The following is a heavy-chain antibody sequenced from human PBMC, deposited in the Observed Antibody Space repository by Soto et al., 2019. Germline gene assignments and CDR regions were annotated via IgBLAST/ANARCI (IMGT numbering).Heavy chain of an antibody. CDR1: GFNFNSYA. V-gene: IGHV3-23*01. CDR2: ISASGGST. J-gene: IGHJ6*02. D-gene: IGHD3-10*01. Sequence: EVQVLESGGGLVQPGGSLRLSCAASGFNFNSYAMSWVRQAPGKGLEWVSGISASGGSTYYADSVKGQFTISRDNSKNTLFLQMNRLRAEDTAIYYCASRGRYYGLDDWGQGTTVTVSS. CDR3: ASRGRYYGLDD.